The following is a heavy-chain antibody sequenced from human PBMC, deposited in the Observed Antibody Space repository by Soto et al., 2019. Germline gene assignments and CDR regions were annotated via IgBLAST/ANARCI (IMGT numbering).Heavy chain of an antibody. V-gene: IGHV3-23*01. CDR1: GFTFSSYA. CDR3: AKGPGSYSDFDY. J-gene: IGHJ4*02. D-gene: IGHD1-26*01. CDR2: ISGSDTI. Sequence: EVQLLESGGGLVQPGGSLRLSCAASGFTFSSYAMSWVRQAPGKALEWVSSISGSDTIYYADFVKGRFTISRDNSKNTLYLKMTSLRAEDTALYYCAKGPGSYSDFDYWGQGTLVTVSS.